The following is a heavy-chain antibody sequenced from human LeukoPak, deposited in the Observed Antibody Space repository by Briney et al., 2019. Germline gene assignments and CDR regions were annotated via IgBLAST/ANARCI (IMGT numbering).Heavy chain of an antibody. J-gene: IGHJ4*02. CDR2: IHYSGST. V-gene: IGHV4-59*01. D-gene: IGHD3-3*01. Sequence: SETLSLTCTVSSGSISRYYWSWDRQLPGEGLEWIGYIHYSGSTNYNPSLKSRVTISVDMSKNQFSLKLSSVTAADTALYFCVREGPIRFLEQIDYWGQGTLVTVSS. CDR3: VREGPIRFLEQIDY. CDR1: SGSISRYY.